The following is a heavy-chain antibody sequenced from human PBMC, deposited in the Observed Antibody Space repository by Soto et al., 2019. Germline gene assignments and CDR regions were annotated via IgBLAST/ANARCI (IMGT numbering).Heavy chain of an antibody. V-gene: IGHV6-1*01. CDR2: TFYRSKWYN. J-gene: IGHJ6*02. CDR3: ARVKDTETEYYHGMDV. Sequence: SPTLSLTCVLSGDSVSSNSAGWNWIRQSPSRGLEWLGRTFYRSKWYNDYAVSLKGRISINADTSKNQFSLQLNSVTPEDTAVYYCARVKDTETEYYHGMDVWDQGTTVTVSS. CDR1: GDSVSSNSAG. D-gene: IGHD2-8*02.